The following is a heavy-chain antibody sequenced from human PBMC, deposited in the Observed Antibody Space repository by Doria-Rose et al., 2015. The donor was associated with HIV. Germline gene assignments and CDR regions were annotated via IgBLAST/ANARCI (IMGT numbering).Heavy chain of an antibody. J-gene: IGHJ6*02. CDR1: GGSFSGYY. Sequence: QVQLQESGAGLVKPSEALSLTCAVFGGSFSGYYWSWIRRPPGKGLEWIGEINHSGSTNYKTSLKSRVNISVDTSKNLFSLKLSSVTAADTAVYYCARGLLRGGWNDVDYYYGMDVWGQGTTVTVSS. D-gene: IGHD1-1*01. CDR3: ARGLLRGGWNDVDYYYGMDV. CDR2: INHSGST. V-gene: IGHV4-34*01.